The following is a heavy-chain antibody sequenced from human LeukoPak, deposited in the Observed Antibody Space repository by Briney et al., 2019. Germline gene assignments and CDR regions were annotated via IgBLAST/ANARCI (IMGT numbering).Heavy chain of an antibody. CDR1: GFTFSSYG. CDR3: AKGGKHYFDY. D-gene: IGHD3-16*01. V-gene: IGHV3-30*18. Sequence: GGSLRLPCAASGFTFSSYGMHWVRQAPGKGLEWVAVISYDGSNKYYSDSVEGRFTISRDNSKNTLYLQMNSLRAEDTAVYYCAKGGKHYFDYWGQGTLVTVSS. J-gene: IGHJ4*02. CDR2: ISYDGSNK.